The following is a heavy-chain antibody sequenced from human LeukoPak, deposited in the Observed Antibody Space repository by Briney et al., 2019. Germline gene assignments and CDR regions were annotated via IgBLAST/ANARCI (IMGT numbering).Heavy chain of an antibody. CDR3: AREGGFLWFGQSQTWFDP. V-gene: IGHV1-2*02. Sequence: ASVKVSCKASGYTFTGYYMHWVRQAPGQGLEWMGWINPNSGGTNYAQKFHGRVTMTTDTSISTAYMELSRLRSDDTAAYYCAREGGFLWFGQSQTWFDPWGQGTLVTVSS. D-gene: IGHD3-10*01. J-gene: IGHJ5*02. CDR2: INPNSGGT. CDR1: GYTFTGYY.